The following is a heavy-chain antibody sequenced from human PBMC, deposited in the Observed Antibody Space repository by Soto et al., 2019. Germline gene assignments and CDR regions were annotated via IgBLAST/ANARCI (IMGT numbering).Heavy chain of an antibody. CDR3: ASSTYYDTGGYTFDY. Sequence: PGESLKISCKGSGYSFTSHWINWVRQMPGKGPEWMGTIDPSDSKTNYNPSFQGHVTISTDKSISTAYLQWSSLEASDTAMYYCASSTYYDTGGYTFDYWGQGTLVTAPQ. V-gene: IGHV5-10-1*01. CDR2: IDPSDSKT. D-gene: IGHD3-22*01. CDR1: GYSFTSHW. J-gene: IGHJ4*02.